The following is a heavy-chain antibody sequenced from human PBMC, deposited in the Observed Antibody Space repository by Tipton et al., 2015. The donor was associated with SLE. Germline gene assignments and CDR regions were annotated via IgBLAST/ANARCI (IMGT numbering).Heavy chain of an antibody. D-gene: IGHD6-13*01. V-gene: IGHV4-38-2*01. Sequence: TLSLTCAVSGYSISSGYYWGWIRQPPGKGLEWIGSIYHSGSTYYNPSLKSRVTISVDTSKNQFSLKLSSVTAADTAVYYCARAYSSRSAFDIWGQGTMVTVSS. CDR1: GYSISSGYY. CDR3: ARAYSSRSAFDI. J-gene: IGHJ3*02. CDR2: IYHSGST.